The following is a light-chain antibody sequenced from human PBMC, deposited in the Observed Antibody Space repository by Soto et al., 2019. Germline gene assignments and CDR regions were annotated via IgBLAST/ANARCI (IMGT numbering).Light chain of an antibody. CDR1: QVISTS. V-gene: IGKV1-9*01. CDR2: AAS. Sequence: DIQMTQSPSSLSATVGGSFTITCRASQVISTSLAWYQVKPGKAPKLLIYAASTLESGVPSRFSATVSGTEFSLTITSLQPEDFATYYCQQLFDSPITFGQGTRLEIK. J-gene: IGKJ5*01. CDR3: QQLFDSPIT.